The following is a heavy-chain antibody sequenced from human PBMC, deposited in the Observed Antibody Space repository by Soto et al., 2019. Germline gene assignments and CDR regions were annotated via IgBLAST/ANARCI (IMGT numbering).Heavy chain of an antibody. D-gene: IGHD5-12*01. J-gene: IGHJ6*03. CDR3: ARGPPKNNNGAYEGNYYYYYYMGV. CDR2: MNPNSGNA. Sequence: ASVKVSCKASGYTFTSNYINWVLQATGQGPEWMGWMNPNSGNAGYAQKFQGRVTMTRNTSITTAYMELSSLRSEDTAVYFCARGPPKNNNGAYEGNYYYYYYMGVWGKGTTVTVSS. CDR1: GYTFTSNY. V-gene: IGHV1-8*01.